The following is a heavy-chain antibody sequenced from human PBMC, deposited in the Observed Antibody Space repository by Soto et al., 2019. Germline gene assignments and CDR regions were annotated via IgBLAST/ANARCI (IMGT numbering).Heavy chain of an antibody. V-gene: IGHV1-18*01. CDR3: ARDGYYGSGSYGTDV. Sequence: GASVKVSCKTSGYTFNYYCISWVRQSPGQGLEWMGWISDYNGNTNYPQKFQGRVTMTTDTSTKTVYMVLTSLRSDDTAVYYCARDGYYGSGSYGTDVWGRGTTVTVSS. CDR2: ISDYNGNT. CDR1: GYTFNYYC. J-gene: IGHJ6*02. D-gene: IGHD3-10*01.